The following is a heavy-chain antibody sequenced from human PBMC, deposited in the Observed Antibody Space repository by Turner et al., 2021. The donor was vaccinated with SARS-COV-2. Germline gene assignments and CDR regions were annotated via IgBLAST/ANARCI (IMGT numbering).Heavy chain of an antibody. CDR2: IYYSGST. Sequence: LQLQESGPGLVKHSETLSLTCTVSGGSISSRSYYWGWIRQPPGKGLELIGSIYYSGSTYYNPSLKSRVTISVDTSKNQFSLKLSSVTVADTAVFYCARGSPQGWYVPVFDYWGQGTLVTVSS. D-gene: IGHD6-19*01. CDR1: GGSISSRSYY. J-gene: IGHJ4*02. CDR3: ARGSPQGWYVPVFDY. V-gene: IGHV4-39*01.